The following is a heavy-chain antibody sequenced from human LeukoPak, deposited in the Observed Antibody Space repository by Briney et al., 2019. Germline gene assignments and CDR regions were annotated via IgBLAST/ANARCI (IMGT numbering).Heavy chain of an antibody. J-gene: IGHJ4*02. CDR3: ARQRRDGYNPFDY. D-gene: IGHD5-24*01. CDR1: GGSISSYY. CDR2: IYYSGST. Sequence: SETLSLTCTVSGGSISSYYWSWIRQPPGKGLEWIGNIYYSGSTNYNPSLKSRVTISVDTSKNQFSLKLSSVTAADTAVYYCARQRRDGYNPFDYWGQGTLVTVSS. V-gene: IGHV4-59*08.